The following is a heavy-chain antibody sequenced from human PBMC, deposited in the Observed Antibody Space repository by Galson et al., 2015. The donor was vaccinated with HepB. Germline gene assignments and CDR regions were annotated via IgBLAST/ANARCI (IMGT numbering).Heavy chain of an antibody. CDR1: GFTFSSYA. CDR3: AGDRKERLAIGVYGMDV. J-gene: IGHJ6*02. CDR2: ISYDGSNK. V-gene: IGHV3-30-3*01. D-gene: IGHD5-12*01. Sequence: SLRLSCAASGFTFSSYAMHWVRQAPGKGLEWVAVISYDGSNKYYADSVKGRFTISRDNSKNTLYLQMNSLRAEDTAVYYCAGDRKERLAIGVYGMDVWGQGTTVTVSS.